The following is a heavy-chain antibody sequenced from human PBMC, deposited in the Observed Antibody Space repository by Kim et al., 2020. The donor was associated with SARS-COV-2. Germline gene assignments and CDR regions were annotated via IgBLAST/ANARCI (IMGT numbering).Heavy chain of an antibody. D-gene: IGHD3-3*01. Sequence: GGSLRLSCAASGFTFSSYAMSWVRQAPGKGLEWVSAISGSGGSTYYADSVKGRFTISRDNSKNTLYLQMNSVRAEDTAVYYCAKDISIEITIFGVVTKPLVDRWGQGTLVTVSS. CDR1: GFTFSSYA. J-gene: IGHJ5*02. CDR2: ISGSGGST. CDR3: AKDISIEITIFGVVTKPLVDR. V-gene: IGHV3-23*01.